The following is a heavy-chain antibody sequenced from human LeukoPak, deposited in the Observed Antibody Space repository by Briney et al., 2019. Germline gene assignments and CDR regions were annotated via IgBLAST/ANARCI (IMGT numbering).Heavy chain of an antibody. CDR3: AKSGYSSGWFRAFDI. Sequence: GGSLRLSCEASGFTFSRFGMHWVRQAPGKGLEWVSGISGSDGSTYYADSVKGRFSISRDNSKKTLFLQMNSLRAEDTAVYYCAKSGYSSGWFRAFDIWGQGTLVTVSS. CDR1: GFTFSRFG. J-gene: IGHJ3*02. CDR2: ISGSDGST. D-gene: IGHD6-19*01. V-gene: IGHV3-23*01.